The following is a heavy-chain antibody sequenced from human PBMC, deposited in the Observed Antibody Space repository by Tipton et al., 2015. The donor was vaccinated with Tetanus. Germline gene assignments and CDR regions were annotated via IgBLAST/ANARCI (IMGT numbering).Heavy chain of an antibody. CDR2: IKYDESEK. V-gene: IGHV3-7*01. J-gene: IGHJ5*02. CDR3: ARGMSFDP. Sequence: RLSCAASGFTFNTYWMSWARQAPGKGLEWVANIKYDESEKYYVDSVKGRFTISRDNAKNSLYLQMNSLRVDDTAVYYCARGMSFDPWGQGTLVTVSS. CDR1: GFTFNTYW.